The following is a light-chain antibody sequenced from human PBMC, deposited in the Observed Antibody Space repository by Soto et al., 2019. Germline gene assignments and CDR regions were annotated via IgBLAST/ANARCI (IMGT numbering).Light chain of an antibody. Sequence: ETMMTQSPDTLSVSLGERATLSCRASQSLRSSLAWYQQKPGQAPRLLIYDASTRATGIPARFSGSGSGTDFTLIISGLQSEDFAVYYCQQYNNWPQTFGQGTKV. V-gene: IGKV3-15*01. CDR3: QQYNNWPQT. CDR2: DAS. CDR1: QSLRSS. J-gene: IGKJ1*01.